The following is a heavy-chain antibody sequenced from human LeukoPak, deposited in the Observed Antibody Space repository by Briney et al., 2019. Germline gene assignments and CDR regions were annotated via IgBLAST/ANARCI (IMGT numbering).Heavy chain of an antibody. J-gene: IGHJ4*02. D-gene: IGHD6-13*01. CDR2: IQSDGSEI. CDR3: AKPYSSSWYYFDY. Sequence: GGSLRLSCAASGFSFSDSGIHWVRQAPGKGLEWVSFIQSDGSEIFYADSVKGRFTISRDNSKNTLYLQMNSLRAEDTAVYYCAKPYSSSWYYFDYWGQGTLVTVSS. V-gene: IGHV3-30*02. CDR1: GFSFSDSG.